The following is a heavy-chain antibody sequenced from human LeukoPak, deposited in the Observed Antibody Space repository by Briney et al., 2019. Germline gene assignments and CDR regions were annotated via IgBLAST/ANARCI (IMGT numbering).Heavy chain of an antibody. CDR3: ARGSDVLPVYYFDY. CDR2: INPNSGGT. J-gene: IGHJ4*02. D-gene: IGHD5-24*01. Sequence: ASVKVSCMTSGSSFTDYYMHWVRQAPGQGLEWMGWINPNSGGTNYAQKFQGRVIMTRDTSISTAYMELSRLRSDDTGVYYCARGSDVLPVYYFDYWGQGTLVTVSS. CDR1: GSSFTDYY. V-gene: IGHV1-2*02.